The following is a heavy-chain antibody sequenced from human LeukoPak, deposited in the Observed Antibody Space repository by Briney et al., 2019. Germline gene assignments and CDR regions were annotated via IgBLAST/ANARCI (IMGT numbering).Heavy chain of an antibody. J-gene: IGHJ3*02. Sequence: GGSLRLSCAASGFTVSSNYMSWVRQAPGKGLEWVSVIYSGGSTYYADSVKGRFTISRDNSKNTLYLQMNSLRAEDTAVYYCASPMPIAAAGTLGAFGIWGQGTMVTVSS. CDR2: IYSGGST. D-gene: IGHD6-13*01. CDR1: GFTVSSNY. CDR3: ASPMPIAAAGTLGAFGI. V-gene: IGHV3-66*01.